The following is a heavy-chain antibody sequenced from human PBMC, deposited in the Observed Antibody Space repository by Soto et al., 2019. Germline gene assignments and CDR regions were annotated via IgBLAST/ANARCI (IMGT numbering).Heavy chain of an antibody. CDR2: ISYDGSNK. V-gene: IGHV3-30-3*01. Sequence: QVQLVESGGGVVQPGRSLRLSCAASGFTFSSYAMHWVRQAPGKGLEWVAVISYDGSNKYYADSVKGRFTISRDNSKNTLYLQMNTLRAEDTAVYYCARDYSIYDLYGMDVWGQGTTVTVSS. J-gene: IGHJ6*02. D-gene: IGHD4-4*01. CDR3: ARDYSIYDLYGMDV. CDR1: GFTFSSYA.